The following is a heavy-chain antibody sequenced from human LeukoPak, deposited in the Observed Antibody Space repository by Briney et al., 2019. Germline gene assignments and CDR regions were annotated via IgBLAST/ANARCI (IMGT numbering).Heavy chain of an antibody. CDR3: ATGRRVRGVINYYYYYGMDV. D-gene: IGHD3-10*01. CDR2: INHCGNT. J-gene: IGHJ6*01. Sequence: PSETLSLTCAVYVESFRGYYWSGMRQPPGKGLEGIGEINHCGNTHYNLSLKSRVTLSVDTSKNQFSLKLSSVTVADTAVYYCATGRRVRGVINYYYYYGMDVWRQATTVTVSS. V-gene: IGHV4-34*01. CDR1: VESFRGYY.